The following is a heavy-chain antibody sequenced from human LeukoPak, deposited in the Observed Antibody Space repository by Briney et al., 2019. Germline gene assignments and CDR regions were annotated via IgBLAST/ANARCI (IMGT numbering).Heavy chain of an antibody. CDR2: ISAYNGNT. J-gene: IGHJ4*02. D-gene: IGHD2-2*01. CDR1: GYTFTSYG. CDR3: ARSRYCSSTSCHPFDY. Sequence: ASVKVSCKASGYTFTSYGISWVRQAPGQGIEWMGWISAYNGNTNYAQKLQGRVTMTTDTSTSTAYMELRSLRSDDTAVYYCARSRYCSSTSCHPFDYWGQGTLVTVSS. V-gene: IGHV1-18*01.